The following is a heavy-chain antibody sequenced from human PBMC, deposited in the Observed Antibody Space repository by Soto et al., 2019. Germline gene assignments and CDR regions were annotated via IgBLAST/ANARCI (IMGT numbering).Heavy chain of an antibody. CDR1: GFTFSSYA. Sequence: QVQLVESGGGVVQPGRSLRLSCAASGFTFSSYAMHWVRQAPGKGLEWVAVISYDGSNKYYADSVKGRFTISRDNSKNTLYLQMNSLRAEDTAVYYCARDXGGFGVVDIIMDVWGQGTTVTVSS. CDR3: ARDXGGFGVVDIIMDV. V-gene: IGHV3-30-3*01. J-gene: IGHJ6*02. CDR2: ISYDGSNK. D-gene: IGHD2-15*01.